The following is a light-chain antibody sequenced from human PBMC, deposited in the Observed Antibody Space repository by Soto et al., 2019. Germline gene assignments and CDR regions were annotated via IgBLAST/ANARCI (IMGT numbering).Light chain of an antibody. CDR3: QQYDNLPLA. Sequence: DIQLTQSPSFLSASVGDRVTITCRASQGISSYLSWYQQKPGKAPKLLIYDASNLETGGPSRFSGSGSGTDFTFTISSRQPEDIATYYCQQYDNLPLAFGGGTKVDIK. CDR1: QGISSY. V-gene: IGKV1-33*01. J-gene: IGKJ4*01. CDR2: DAS.